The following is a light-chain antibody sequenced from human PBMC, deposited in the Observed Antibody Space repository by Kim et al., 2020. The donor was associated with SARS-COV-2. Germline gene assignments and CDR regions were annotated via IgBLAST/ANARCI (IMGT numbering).Light chain of an antibody. CDR2: QDS. CDR3: QAWDSSTYV. V-gene: IGLV3-1*01. Sequence: SYELTQPPSVSVSPGQTASITCSGDKSGDKYACCYQQKPGQSPVLVIYQDSKRPSGIPERFSGSNSGNTATLTISGTQAMDEADYYCQAWDSSTYVFGTG. J-gene: IGLJ1*01. CDR1: KSGDKY.